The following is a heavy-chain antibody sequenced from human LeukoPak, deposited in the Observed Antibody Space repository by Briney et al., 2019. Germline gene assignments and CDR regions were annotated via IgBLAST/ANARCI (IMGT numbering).Heavy chain of an antibody. Sequence: GGSLRLSCAASGFIFSNYEMNWVRLAPGKGLEWVSYININGRTTYYSDSVKGRFTVSRDNAKNSLYLQINSLRAEDTAVYYCARLTTQFNWFDPGGQGTLVTVSS. D-gene: IGHD1-1*01. CDR3: ARLTTQFNWFDP. J-gene: IGHJ5*02. CDR2: ININGRTT. V-gene: IGHV3-48*03. CDR1: GFIFSNYE.